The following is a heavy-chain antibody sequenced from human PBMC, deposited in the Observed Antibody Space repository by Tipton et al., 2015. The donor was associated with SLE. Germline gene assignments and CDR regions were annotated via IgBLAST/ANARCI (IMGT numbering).Heavy chain of an antibody. CDR1: GVSIRSHY. J-gene: IGHJ4*02. CDR2: MYNNERT. Sequence: TLSLTCTVSGVSIRSHYWSWIRQSPGKGLEWIGYMYNNERTKYNLSLESRVSMSVETSKSLLSLKLSSVTAADTAVYYCARDSPGDRALDNWGQGTLVTVSS. V-gene: IGHV4-59*11. CDR3: ARDSPGDRALDN. D-gene: IGHD7-27*01.